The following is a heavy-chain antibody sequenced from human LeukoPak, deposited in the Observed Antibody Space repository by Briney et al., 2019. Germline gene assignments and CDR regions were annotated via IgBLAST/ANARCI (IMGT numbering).Heavy chain of an antibody. CDR3: AKDNAYGDPAVDY. Sequence: GGSLRLSCAASGFTFSSYGMHWVRQAPGKGLEWVAVISYDGSNKYYADSVKGRFTISRDNSKNTLYLQMNSLRAEDTAVYYCAKDNAYGDPAVDYWGQGTLVTVSS. CDR1: GFTFSSYG. J-gene: IGHJ4*02. CDR2: ISYDGSNK. V-gene: IGHV3-30*18. D-gene: IGHD4-17*01.